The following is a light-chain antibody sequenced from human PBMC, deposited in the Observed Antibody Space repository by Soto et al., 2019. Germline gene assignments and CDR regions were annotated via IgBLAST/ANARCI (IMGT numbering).Light chain of an antibody. J-gene: IGKJ1*01. CDR1: QSVSSNF. Sequence: ENVLTQSPGTQSLSPGERATLSCKASQSVSSNFLAWYQQKPGQAPRLLIYGASNRATGIPDRFSGSGSGTDFTLIISRLEPEEFAVYYCQQYGYLGTFGQGTKVEFK. V-gene: IGKV3-20*01. CDR2: GAS. CDR3: QQYGYLGT.